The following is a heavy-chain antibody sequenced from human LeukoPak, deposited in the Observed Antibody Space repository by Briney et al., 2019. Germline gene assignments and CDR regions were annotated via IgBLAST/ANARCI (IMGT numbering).Heavy chain of an antibody. V-gene: IGHV4-39*01. Sequence: PSETLSLTCTVSGGSISSSSYYWGWIRQPPGKGLEWIGSIYYSGSTYYNPSLKSRVTISVDTSKNQYSLKLGSVTAADTAVYYCARHSTLAAAFGFDPWGQGTLVTVSS. CDR1: GGSISSSSYY. D-gene: IGHD6-13*01. CDR3: ARHSTLAAAFGFDP. CDR2: IYYSGST. J-gene: IGHJ5*02.